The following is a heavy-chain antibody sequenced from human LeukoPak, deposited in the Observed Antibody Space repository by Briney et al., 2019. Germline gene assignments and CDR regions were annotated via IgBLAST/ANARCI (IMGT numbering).Heavy chain of an antibody. CDR3: ARDMEMATIFGSNSYFDY. CDR2: ISYDGSNK. V-gene: IGHV3-30-3*01. J-gene: IGHJ4*02. Sequence: GGSLRLSCAASGFTFSSHAMHWVRQAPGKGLEWVAVISYDGSNKYYADSVKGRFTISRDNSKNTLYLQMNSLRAEDTAVYYCARDMEMATIFGSNSYFDYWGQGTLVTVSS. D-gene: IGHD5-24*01. CDR1: GFTFSSHA.